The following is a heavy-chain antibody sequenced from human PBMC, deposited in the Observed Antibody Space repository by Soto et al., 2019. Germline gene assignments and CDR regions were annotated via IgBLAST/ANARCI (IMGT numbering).Heavy chain of an antibody. V-gene: IGHV1-18*01. Sequence: QVQLVQSGAEVKKPGASVKVSCKASGYTFTSYGISWVRQAPGQGLEWMGWISAYNGNTNYAQKLQGRVTMTTDTSTSTAYMELRSLRSDDTAVYYCARDRGTMVRGDPDWAGENYYYYGMDVWGQGTTVTVSS. CDR3: ARDRGTMVRGDPDWAGENYYYYGMDV. CDR1: GYTFTSYG. J-gene: IGHJ6*02. CDR2: ISAYNGNT. D-gene: IGHD3-10*01.